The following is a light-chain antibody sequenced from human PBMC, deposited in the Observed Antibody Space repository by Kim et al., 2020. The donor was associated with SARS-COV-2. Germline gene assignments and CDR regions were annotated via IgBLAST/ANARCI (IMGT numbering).Light chain of an antibody. CDR3: AAWDDSLKGVV. Sequence: GQGVTLPCTGSSSNIGGNTVTWYQQLPGTAPKVLIYRNDERPSGVPGRFSGSKSGTSASLAISGLQSEDEADYHCAAWDDSLKGVVFGGGTKLTVL. CDR2: RND. J-gene: IGLJ2*01. CDR1: SSNIGGNT. V-gene: IGLV1-44*01.